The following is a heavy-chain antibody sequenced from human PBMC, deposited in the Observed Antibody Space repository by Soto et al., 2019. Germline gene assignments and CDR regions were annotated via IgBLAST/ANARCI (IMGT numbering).Heavy chain of an antibody. Sequence: QVQLVESGGGVVQPGGSLRLSCAASGFTFSSYGMQWVRQSPGEGLEWVAIMAHDGSNQYYGDPVKGRFTISRDNSKNTLYLQMDSLRPEDTAVYYCARSSGGSSYYPPDYWGQGTLVTVSS. CDR2: MAHDGSNQ. CDR1: GFTFSSYG. V-gene: IGHV3-30*03. J-gene: IGHJ4*02. CDR3: ARSSGGSSYYPPDY. D-gene: IGHD2-15*01.